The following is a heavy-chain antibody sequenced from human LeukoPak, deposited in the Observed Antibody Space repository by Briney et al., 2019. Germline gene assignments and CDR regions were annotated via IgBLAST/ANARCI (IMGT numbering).Heavy chain of an antibody. CDR3: ARGLRIINGLDV. D-gene: IGHD2-15*01. J-gene: IGHJ6*02. Sequence: GASVKVSFEASGYTLRDYYIYWVRQAPGQELEWLGWLNPHSGGTNYAQKFQGRVTLTSDTSISTAYMELSPLTSDDTAIYYCARGLRIINGLDVWGQGTTVIVSS. CDR2: LNPHSGGT. V-gene: IGHV1-2*02. CDR1: GYTLRDYY.